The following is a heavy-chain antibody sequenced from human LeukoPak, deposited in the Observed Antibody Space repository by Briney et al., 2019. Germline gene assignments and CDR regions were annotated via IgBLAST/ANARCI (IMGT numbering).Heavy chain of an antibody. D-gene: IGHD5-24*01. Sequence: GGSLRLSCAASGFTFSSYGMHWVRQAPGKGLEWVAVISYDGSNKFYADSVKGRFTVSRDNSKNTLYLQMNSLRAEDTAVYYCAKDREMATITIAYYFDYWGQGTLVTVSS. J-gene: IGHJ4*02. V-gene: IGHV3-30*18. CDR3: AKDREMATITIAYYFDY. CDR2: ISYDGSNK. CDR1: GFTFSSYG.